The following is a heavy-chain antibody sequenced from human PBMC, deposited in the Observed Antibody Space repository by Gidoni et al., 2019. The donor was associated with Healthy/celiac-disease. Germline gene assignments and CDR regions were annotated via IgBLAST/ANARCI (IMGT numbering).Heavy chain of an antibody. CDR1: GFTFSSYS. Sequence: EVQLVESGGGLVKPGGSLRLSCAASGFTFSSYSMNWVRQAPGKGLEWVSSISSSSSYIYYADSVKGRFTISRDNAKNSLYLQMNSLRAEDTAVYYCARFAGFVDYDFWKNPYYYYGMDVWGQGTTVTVSS. CDR2: ISSSSSYI. J-gene: IGHJ6*02. D-gene: IGHD3-3*01. CDR3: ARFAGFVDYDFWKNPYYYYGMDV. V-gene: IGHV3-21*01.